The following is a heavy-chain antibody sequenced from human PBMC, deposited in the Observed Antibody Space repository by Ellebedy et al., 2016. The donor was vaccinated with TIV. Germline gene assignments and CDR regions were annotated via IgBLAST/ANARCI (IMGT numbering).Heavy chain of an antibody. D-gene: IGHD2-2*01. CDR2: ISWNSGSI. J-gene: IGHJ2*01. V-gene: IGHV3-9*01. Sequence: GGSLRLXCAASGFTFDDYAMHWVRQAPGKGLEWVSGISWNSGSIGYADSVKGRFTISRDNAKNSLYLQMNSLRAEDTALYYCAKGVSNGWFVVVPAGYFDLWGRGTLVTVSS. CDR3: AKGVSNGWFVVVPAGYFDL. CDR1: GFTFDDYA.